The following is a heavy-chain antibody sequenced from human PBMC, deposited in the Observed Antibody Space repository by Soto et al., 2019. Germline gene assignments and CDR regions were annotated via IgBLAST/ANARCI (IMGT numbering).Heavy chain of an antibody. V-gene: IGHV3-66*01. CDR3: ARDMATQGAY. CDR1: GFTVSNSY. J-gene: IGHJ4*02. Sequence: GGSLRLSCAASGFTVSNSYMTWVRQAPGKGLEWVSVIYTAGSTFYADSVKGRFTISRDTSKNTVSLQMNSLRAEDTAVYYCARDMATQGAYWGQGALVTVSS. D-gene: IGHD5-12*01. CDR2: IYTAGST.